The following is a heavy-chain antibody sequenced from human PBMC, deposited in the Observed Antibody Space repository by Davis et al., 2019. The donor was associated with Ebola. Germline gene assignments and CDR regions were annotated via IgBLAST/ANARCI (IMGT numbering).Heavy chain of an antibody. J-gene: IGHJ5*02. CDR2: IYYSGST. Sequence: PSETLSLTCTVSGGSISSSSYYWGWIRQPPGKGLEWIGSIYYSGSTYYNPSLKSRVTISVDTSKNQFSLKLSSVTAADTAVYYCARARSWGIAAAGTRGWFDPWGQGTLVTVSS. CDR1: GGSISSSSYY. CDR3: ARARSWGIAAAGTRGWFDP. D-gene: IGHD6-13*01. V-gene: IGHV4-39*01.